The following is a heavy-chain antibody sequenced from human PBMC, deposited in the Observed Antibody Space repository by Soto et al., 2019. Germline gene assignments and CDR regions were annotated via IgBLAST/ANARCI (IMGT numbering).Heavy chain of an antibody. Sequence: GGSLRLSCAASGFTVSSNYMSWVRQAPGKGLEWVSVIYGGGSTFYADSVKGRFTISRHNSKNTLYLQMNSLRPEDTAVYYCARDGYGDTGHTLWGQGALVTVSS. D-gene: IGHD4-17*01. CDR3: ARDGYGDTGHTL. CDR1: GFTVSSNY. CDR2: IYGGGST. V-gene: IGHV3-53*04. J-gene: IGHJ4*02.